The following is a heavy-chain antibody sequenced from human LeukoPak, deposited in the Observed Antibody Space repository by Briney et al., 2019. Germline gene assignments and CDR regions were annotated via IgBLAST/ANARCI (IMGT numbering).Heavy chain of an antibody. CDR2: IYHSGST. J-gene: IGHJ4*02. D-gene: IGHD6-13*01. CDR1: GYSISSGNY. CDR3: ARVRSGWYQFDY. V-gene: IGHV4-38-2*01. Sequence: RASETLSLTCAVSGYSISSGNYWGWIRQPPGKGLEWIGNIYHSGSTYYNPSLKSRATISIDTSKNQFFLKLSSVTAADTAVYYCARVRSGWYQFDYWGQGTLVTVSS.